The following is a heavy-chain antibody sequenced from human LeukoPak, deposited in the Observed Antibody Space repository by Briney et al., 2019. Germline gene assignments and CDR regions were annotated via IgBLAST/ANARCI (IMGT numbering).Heavy chain of an antibody. CDR1: GYTFTSYG. CDR3: ATSPMTGPYYFDY. D-gene: IGHD3-9*01. V-gene: IGHV1-18*01. Sequence: EASVKVSCKASGYTFTSYGISWVRQAPGQGLEWMGWISAYNGNTNYAQKLQGRVTMTTDTSTSTAYMELRSLRSEDTAVYYCATSPMTGPYYFDYWGQGTLVTVSS. J-gene: IGHJ4*02. CDR2: ISAYNGNT.